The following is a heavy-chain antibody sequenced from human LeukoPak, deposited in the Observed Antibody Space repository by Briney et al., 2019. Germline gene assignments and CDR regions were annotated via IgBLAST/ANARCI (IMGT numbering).Heavy chain of an antibody. Sequence: ASVKVSCKASGYTFTGYYMHWVRQAPGQGLEGMGCSSPKSGGTNYTEKFQGRVTMTRDTSISTAYMELSRLTSDDTAVYYCARGITMIVVVIIPDAFDIWGQGTMVTVSS. D-gene: IGHD3-22*01. J-gene: IGHJ3*02. V-gene: IGHV1-2*02. CDR3: ARGITMIVVVIIPDAFDI. CDR2: SSPKSGGT. CDR1: GYTFTGYY.